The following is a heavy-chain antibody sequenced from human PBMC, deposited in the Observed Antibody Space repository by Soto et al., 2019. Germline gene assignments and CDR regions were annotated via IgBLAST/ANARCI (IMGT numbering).Heavy chain of an antibody. CDR3: ARSLFIAATDTEPFDS. V-gene: IGHV3-23*01. CDR1: GFTFSSYA. D-gene: IGHD6-13*01. Sequence: VQLLESGGGLVQPGGSLTLSCAASGFTFSSYAMSWVRQAPGKGLEWVSAISGGGNDRFYADSVKGRFTIPRDNSRNTLYLPMHSLTAEDTAVHYCARSLFIAATDTEPFDSWGQGTLVTVSS. J-gene: IGHJ4*02. CDR2: ISGGGNDR.